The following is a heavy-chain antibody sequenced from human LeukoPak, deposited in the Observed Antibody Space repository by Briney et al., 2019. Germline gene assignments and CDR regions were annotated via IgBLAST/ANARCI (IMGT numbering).Heavy chain of an antibody. J-gene: IGHJ3*01. D-gene: IGHD5-12*01. CDR2: IKQDGSEK. V-gene: IGHV3-7*03. CDR1: GFTFSTYW. CDR3: TTLKGYVGAFAL. Sequence: PGGSLRLSCAASGFTFSTYWMNWVRQAPGKGLEWVANIKQDGSEKYYVDSVKGRFTLSRDSAKNSLYLQMNSLRAEDTAVYYCTTLKGYVGAFALWGQGTMVTVSS.